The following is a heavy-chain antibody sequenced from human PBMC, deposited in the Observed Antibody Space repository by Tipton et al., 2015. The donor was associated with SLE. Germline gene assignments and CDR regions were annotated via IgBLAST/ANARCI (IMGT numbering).Heavy chain of an antibody. CDR1: GGSIRSSSYY. Sequence: TLSLTCTVSGGSIRSSSYYWCWIRQPPGKGLEWIGSIYYSGSTYYNPSLQSRVTISVDTSKNQFSLKLSSVTAADTAVYYCASSSGDRIYYFDYWGQGTLVTVSS. D-gene: IGHD1-26*01. CDR3: ASSSGDRIYYFDY. V-gene: IGHV4-39*07. J-gene: IGHJ4*02. CDR2: IYYSGST.